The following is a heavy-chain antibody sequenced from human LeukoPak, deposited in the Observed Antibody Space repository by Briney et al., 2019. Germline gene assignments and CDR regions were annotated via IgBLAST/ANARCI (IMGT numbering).Heavy chain of an antibody. CDR1: GYTFTGYY. Sequence: ALVKVSCKASGYTFTGYYMHWVRQAPGQGLEWMGWINPNSGGTNYAQKFQGRVTMTRDTSISTAYMELSRLRADDTAVYYCTRDMYSGSYQPFDYWGQGTLVTVSS. V-gene: IGHV1-2*02. CDR3: TRDMYSGSYQPFDY. D-gene: IGHD1-26*01. J-gene: IGHJ4*02. CDR2: INPNSGGT.